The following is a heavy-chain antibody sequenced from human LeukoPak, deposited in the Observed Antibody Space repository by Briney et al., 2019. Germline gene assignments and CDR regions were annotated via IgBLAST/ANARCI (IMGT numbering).Heavy chain of an antibody. J-gene: IGHJ4*02. CDR3: AKGHYYGSGSLDY. CDR2: IGGRDGST. V-gene: IGHV3-23*01. CDR1: GFTFSSYG. Sequence: GGSLGLSCAASGFTFSSYGMSWVRQAPGKGLEWVSAIGGRDGSTYYADSVKGRFTISRDNSKNTLYVQMNSLRAEDTAVYYCAKGHYYGSGSLDYWGQGTLVTVSS. D-gene: IGHD3-10*01.